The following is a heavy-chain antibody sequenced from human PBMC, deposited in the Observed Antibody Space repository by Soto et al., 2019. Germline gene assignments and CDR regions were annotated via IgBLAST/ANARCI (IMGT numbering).Heavy chain of an antibody. CDR1: GDSVTSNVC. CDR2: AYHNGLT. J-gene: IGHJ4*02. Sequence: SETLSLTCAVSGDSVTSNVCWCCVRQPPGKGLEWIGEAYHNGLTDYNPSLKSRVTMSVDTSKNEFSLKLTSLTAADTAIYYCARDAAVPGESDRFDYWGQGTLVTVSS. CDR3: ARDAAVPGESDRFDY. D-gene: IGHD6-19*01. V-gene: IGHV4-4*02.